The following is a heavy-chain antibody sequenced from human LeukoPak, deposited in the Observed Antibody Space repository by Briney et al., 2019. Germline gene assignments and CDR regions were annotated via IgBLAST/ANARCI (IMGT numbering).Heavy chain of an antibody. CDR1: GFTFSSYA. J-gene: IGHJ4*02. D-gene: IGHD3-22*01. CDR2: ISYDGSNK. V-gene: IGHV3-30-3*01. Sequence: GRSLRLSCAASGFTFSSYAMHWVRQAPGKGLGWVAVISYDGSNKYYADSVKGRFTISRDNSKNTLYLQMNSLRAEDTAVYYCARDGRMGDSDEFDYWGQGTLVTVSS. CDR3: ARDGRMGDSDEFDY.